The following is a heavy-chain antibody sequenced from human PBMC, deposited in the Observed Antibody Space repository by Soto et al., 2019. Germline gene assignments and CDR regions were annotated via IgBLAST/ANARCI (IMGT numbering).Heavy chain of an antibody. CDR3: ARGDRMVRGVTYYYYGMDV. J-gene: IGHJ6*02. Sequence: GASVKVSCKASGYTFTSYGISWVRQAPGQGPEWMGWISAYNGNTNYAQKLQGRVTMTTDTSTSTAYMELRSLRSDDTAVYYCARGDRMVRGVTYYYYGMDVWGQGTTVTVSS. CDR2: ISAYNGNT. V-gene: IGHV1-18*04. D-gene: IGHD3-10*01. CDR1: GYTFTSYG.